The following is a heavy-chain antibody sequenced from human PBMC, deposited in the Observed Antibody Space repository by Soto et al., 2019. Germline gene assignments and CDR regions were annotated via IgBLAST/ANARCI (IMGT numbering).Heavy chain of an antibody. CDR3: ARGSSYSAYRFDY. Sequence: ASVQVSCKASAYTFTGYYIKWVRQDPGQGLEWMGCINPNSGGAKYAQKFHGRLTMTRDTSITTVYMELSRLRSDDTAVYYCARGSSYSAYRFDYWGQGTLVTVSS. CDR2: INPNSGGA. J-gene: IGHJ4*02. CDR1: AYTFTGYY. V-gene: IGHV1-2*02. D-gene: IGHD5-12*01.